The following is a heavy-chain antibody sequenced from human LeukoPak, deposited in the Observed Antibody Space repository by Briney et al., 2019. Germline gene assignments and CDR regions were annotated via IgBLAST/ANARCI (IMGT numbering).Heavy chain of an antibody. CDR2: IYHSGST. CDR3: ARSPPPWPGVRGLMRSPYYFDY. CDR1: GGSISSSNW. D-gene: IGHD3-10*01. V-gene: IGHV4-4*02. J-gene: IGHJ4*02. Sequence: PSGTLSLTCAVSGGSISSSNWWSWVRQPPGKGLEWIGEIYHSGSTNYNPSLKSRVTISVDKSKNQFSLKLSSVTAADTAVYYCARSPPPWPGVRGLMRSPYYFDYWGQGTLVTVSS.